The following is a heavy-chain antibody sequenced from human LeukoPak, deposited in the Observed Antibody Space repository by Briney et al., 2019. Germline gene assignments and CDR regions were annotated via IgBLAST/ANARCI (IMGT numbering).Heavy chain of an antibody. Sequence: PGGSLRLSCAASGFTFSSYEMNWVRQAPGKGLEWVSYISSSSSYIYYADSVKGRFTISRDNAKNSLYLQMNSLRAEDTAVYYCARDLSSGWYSQYWGQGTLVTVSS. V-gene: IGHV3-21*05. CDR2: ISSSSSYI. D-gene: IGHD6-19*01. CDR1: GFTFSSYE. J-gene: IGHJ4*02. CDR3: ARDLSSGWYSQY.